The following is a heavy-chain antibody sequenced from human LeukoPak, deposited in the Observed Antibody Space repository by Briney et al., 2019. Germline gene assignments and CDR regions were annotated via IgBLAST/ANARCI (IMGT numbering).Heavy chain of an antibody. CDR3: ANALGAHYFDS. CDR2: IKQDGSEK. D-gene: IGHD1-26*01. V-gene: IGHV3-7*05. Sequence: GGSLRLSCAASGFTFSTHWMIWVRQAPGKGLEWVANIKQDGSEKYYVDSVKGRFIISRDNAKNSLYLQMNSLRVEGTAVYYCANALGAHYFDSWGQGTLVTVSS. CDR1: GFTFSTHW. J-gene: IGHJ4*02.